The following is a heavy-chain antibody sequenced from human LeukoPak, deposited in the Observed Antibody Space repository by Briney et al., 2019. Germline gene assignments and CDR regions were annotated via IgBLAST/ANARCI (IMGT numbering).Heavy chain of an antibody. CDR1: GFTFNSYS. J-gene: IGHJ4*02. CDR2: ISSSSSYI. Sequence: GVSLRLSCAASGFTFNSYSMILLRQAPANGLEWVSSISSSSSYIYYADSVKGRLTISRDNAKNSLYLQMNSLRAEDTAVYYCARGNDYGDYVSLDWGQGTLVTVSS. D-gene: IGHD4-17*01. CDR3: ARGNDYGDYVSLD. V-gene: IGHV3-21*01.